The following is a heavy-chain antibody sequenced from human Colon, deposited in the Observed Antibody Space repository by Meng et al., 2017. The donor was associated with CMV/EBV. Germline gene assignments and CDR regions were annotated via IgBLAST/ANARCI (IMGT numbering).Heavy chain of an antibody. J-gene: IGHJ4*02. CDR1: GGSISSSGYY. CDR3: ARARTEGSRRFLEWVDPHLAYFDY. CDR2: IYYSGNT. Sequence: SETLSLTCTVSGGSISSSGYYWGWICQPPGKGLEWIGTIYYSGNTYYNPSLKSRVTISVDTAKNQFSLKLSSVTDAYTAVYYCARARTEGSRRFLEWVDPHLAYFDYWGQGTLVTVSS. V-gene: IGHV4-39*07. D-gene: IGHD3-3*01.